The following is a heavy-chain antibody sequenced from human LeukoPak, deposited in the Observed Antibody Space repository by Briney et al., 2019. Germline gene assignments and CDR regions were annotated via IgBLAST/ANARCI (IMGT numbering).Heavy chain of an antibody. D-gene: IGHD5-18*01. V-gene: IGHV4-34*01. Sequence: PSETLSLTCALCGESFSRYYWSWLRQPPGKGLEWIGEINHSGSTNYNPSLKSRVTISVDTSKKQSPLKLSSVTATDTAVYYCASTPGVTWIQLWLPTYYGLDVWGQGTTVTVSS. CDR3: ASTPGVTWIQLWLPTYYGLDV. J-gene: IGHJ6*02. CDR2: INHSGST. CDR1: GESFSRYY.